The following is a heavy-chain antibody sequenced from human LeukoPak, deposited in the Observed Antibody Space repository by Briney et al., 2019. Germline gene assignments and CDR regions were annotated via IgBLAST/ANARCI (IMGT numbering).Heavy chain of an antibody. CDR1: GGSISSYY. Sequence: PSETLSLTCTVSGGSISSYYWSWIRQPPGKXLEXXGYIYYSGSTNYNPSLKSRVTISVDTSKNQFSLKLSSVTAADTAVYYCARDGCTNGVCSNWFDPWGQGTLVTVSS. V-gene: IGHV4-59*01. D-gene: IGHD2-8*01. CDR2: IYYSGST. CDR3: ARDGCTNGVCSNWFDP. J-gene: IGHJ5*02.